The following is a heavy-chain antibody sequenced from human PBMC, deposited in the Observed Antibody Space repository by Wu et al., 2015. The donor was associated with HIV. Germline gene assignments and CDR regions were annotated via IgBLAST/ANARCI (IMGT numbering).Heavy chain of an antibody. J-gene: IGHJ5*02. V-gene: IGHV1-69*05. Sequence: QVQLVQSGAEVKKPGSSVKVSCKASGGTFSSYAISWVRQAPGQGLEWMGGIIPIFGTANYAQKFQGRVTITTDESTSTAYMELSSLRSEDTAVYYCASSKRSSGDYVRYNWFDPWGQGTLVTVSS. CDR2: IIPIFGTA. D-gene: IGHD4-17*01. CDR3: ASSKRSSGDYVRYNWFDP. CDR1: GGTFSSYA.